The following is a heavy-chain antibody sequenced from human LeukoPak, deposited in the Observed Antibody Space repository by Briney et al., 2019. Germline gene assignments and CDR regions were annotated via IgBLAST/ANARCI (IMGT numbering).Heavy chain of an antibody. CDR1: GYTFTSYG. J-gene: IGHJ4*02. D-gene: IGHD3-10*01. CDR3: ARGPREYYGSGVDDY. CDR2: ISAYNGNT. V-gene: IGHV1-18*01. Sequence: ASVKVSCKASGYTFTSYGIRWVRQAPGQGLEWMGWISAYNGNTNYAQKLQGRVTMTTDTSTSTAYTELRSLRSDDTAVYYCARGPREYYGSGVDDYWGQGTLVTVSS.